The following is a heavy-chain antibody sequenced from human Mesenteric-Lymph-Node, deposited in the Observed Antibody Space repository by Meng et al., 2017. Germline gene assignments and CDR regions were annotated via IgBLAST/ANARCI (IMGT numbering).Heavy chain of an antibody. J-gene: IGHJ4*02. Sequence: QVPLKESGPGLVTPSQTLSLTCTVSGGSVSSGGYYWTWIRQHPGKGLEWFGHIYYSGSTFYNPSLKRRVIISIDTSKNQFSLNLRSVTAADTAVYYCARVSSGWDYFDYWGQGTLVTVSS. CDR3: ARVSSGWDYFDY. CDR2: IYYSGST. D-gene: IGHD6-19*01. V-gene: IGHV4-31*03. CDR1: GGSVSSGGYY.